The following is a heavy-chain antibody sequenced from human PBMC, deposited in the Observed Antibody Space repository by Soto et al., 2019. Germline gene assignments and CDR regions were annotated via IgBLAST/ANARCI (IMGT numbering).Heavy chain of an antibody. V-gene: IGHV4-30-4*01. J-gene: IGHJ3*02. CDR3: AREVVQTSSSDAFDI. CDR2: IYSSWGP. CDR1: GGSISSGDYF. D-gene: IGHD6-6*01. Sequence: QVHLQESGPGLVKPSQTLSLTCTVSGGSISSGDYFWSWIRQPPGKGLEWIAYIYSSWGPHYNPSLKSRATISLDTSKNQVALELTSVTAADSAVYFCAREVVQTSSSDAFDIWGQGTMVTVSS.